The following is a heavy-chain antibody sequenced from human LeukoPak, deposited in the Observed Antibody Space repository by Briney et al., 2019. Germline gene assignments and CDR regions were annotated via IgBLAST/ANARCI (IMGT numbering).Heavy chain of an antibody. J-gene: IGHJ5*02. D-gene: IGHD3-9*01. CDR3: ARSRRDYDILTGYYRRSFNWFDP. CDR2: INHSGST. V-gene: IGHV4-30-2*01. Sequence: SQTLSLTCTVSGDSITSGGYYWSWIRQPPGKGLEWIGEINHSGSTNYNPSLKSRVTISVDTSKNQFSLKLSSVTAADTAVYYCARSRRDYDILTGYYRRSFNWFDPWGQGTLVTVSS. CDR1: GDSITSGGYY.